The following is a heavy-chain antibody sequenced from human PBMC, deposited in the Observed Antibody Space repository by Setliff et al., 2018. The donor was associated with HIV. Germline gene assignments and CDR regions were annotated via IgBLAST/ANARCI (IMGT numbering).Heavy chain of an antibody. V-gene: IGHV4-61*08. CDR1: GGSINSGGYY. J-gene: IGHJ4*02. D-gene: IGHD3-22*01. CDR2: IYYIGNT. Sequence: SETLSLTCTVSGGSINSGGYYWTWVRQHPGKGLQWIGYIYYIGNTNYNPSLKGRVTLSVDTSKNQLSLKLSSVTAADTAVYYCARGRSRYYYDGSGYYVDYWGQGTLVTVSS. CDR3: ARGRSRYYYDGSGYYVDY.